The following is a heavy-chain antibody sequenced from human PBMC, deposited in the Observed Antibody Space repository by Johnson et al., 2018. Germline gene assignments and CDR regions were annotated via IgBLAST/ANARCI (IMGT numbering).Heavy chain of an antibody. CDR3: ARRTGCDVSGLSALYAFDI. V-gene: IGHV5-51*01. D-gene: IGHD3-22*01. CDR2: IYPGDSDT. Sequence: EVPLVESGAEVKKPGESLKISCKGSGYSFTSYWIGWVRQMPGKGLEWMGIIYPGDSDTRYGPSFQGQVAISVDKSISTAYLQWSSLKASDTAMYYCARRTGCDVSGLSALYAFDIWGQGTMVTVSS. J-gene: IGHJ3*02. CDR1: GYSFTSYW.